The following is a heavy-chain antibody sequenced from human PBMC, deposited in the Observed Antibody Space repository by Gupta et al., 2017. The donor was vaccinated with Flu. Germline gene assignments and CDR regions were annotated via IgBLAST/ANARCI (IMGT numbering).Heavy chain of an antibody. Sequence: EVQLLESGGGLVQPGGSLRLSCAASGFTFSSYAMSWVRQAPGKGVEWVSAISGSGGSTYYADSVKGRFTISRDNSKNTLYLQMNSLRAEDTAVYYCAKGRDWSPRGNWFDPWGQGTLVTVSS. CDR1: GFTFSSYA. D-gene: IGHD3-9*01. CDR2: ISGSGGST. J-gene: IGHJ5*02. CDR3: AKGRDWSPRGNWFDP. V-gene: IGHV3-23*01.